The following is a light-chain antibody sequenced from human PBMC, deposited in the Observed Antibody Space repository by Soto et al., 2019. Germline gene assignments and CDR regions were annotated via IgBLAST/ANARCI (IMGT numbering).Light chain of an antibody. V-gene: IGLV1-44*01. CDR1: SSNIGSNT. CDR2: SSN. CDR3: AAHDDSLNGVV. Sequence: QSVLTQPPAASGTPGQRVTISCSGSSSNIGSNTVNWYQQLPGTAPKLLVYSSNQRPSGVPDRFSGSKSGTSASLAISGLQSEDEADYYCAAHDDSLNGVVFGGGTKLTVL. J-gene: IGLJ2*01.